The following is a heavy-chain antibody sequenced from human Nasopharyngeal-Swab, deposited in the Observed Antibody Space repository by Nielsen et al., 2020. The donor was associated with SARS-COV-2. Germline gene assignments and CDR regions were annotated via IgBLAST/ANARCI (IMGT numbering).Heavy chain of an antibody. CDR3: SKDGGNSPYYYYGMDV. D-gene: IGHD4-23*01. Sequence: GESLKISCAASGFTFRSYALSWVRPAPGKGLEWVSAISGSGGSTYYADSVKGRFTISRDNSKNTLYLHMNSLRAEDTAVYYCSKDGGNSPYYYYGMDVWGQGTTVTVSS. V-gene: IGHV3-23*01. CDR2: ISGSGGST. J-gene: IGHJ6*02. CDR1: GFTFRSYA.